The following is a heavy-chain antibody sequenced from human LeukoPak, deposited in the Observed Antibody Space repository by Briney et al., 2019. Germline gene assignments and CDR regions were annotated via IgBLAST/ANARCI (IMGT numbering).Heavy chain of an antibody. CDR3: AKEGAYPIITYDS. CDR2: IKGDGNEK. D-gene: IGHD3-10*01. J-gene: IGHJ5*01. Sequence: PGGSLRLSCVASGFTFSNYWMNWVRQAPGKGLEWVANIKGDGNEKNYVDSVRGRFSISRDNAKNSLYLQMDSLRAEDTAVYYCAKEGAYPIITYDSWGQGALVTVSS. CDR1: GFTFSNYW. V-gene: IGHV3-7*01.